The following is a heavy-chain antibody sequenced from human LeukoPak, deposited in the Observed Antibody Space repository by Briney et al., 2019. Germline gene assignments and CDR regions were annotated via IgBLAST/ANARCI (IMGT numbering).Heavy chain of an antibody. CDR1: GGSISSGDYY. V-gene: IGHV4-30-4*01. CDR2: IYYSGGT. J-gene: IGHJ4*02. D-gene: IGHD2-15*01. Sequence: SETLSLTCTVSGGSISSGDYYWSWIRQPPGKGLEWIGYIYYSGGTYYNPSLKSRVTISVDTSKNQFSLKLSSVTAADTAVYYCAREGGYCSGGSCCCFDYWGQGTLVTVSS. CDR3: AREGGYCSGGSCCCFDY.